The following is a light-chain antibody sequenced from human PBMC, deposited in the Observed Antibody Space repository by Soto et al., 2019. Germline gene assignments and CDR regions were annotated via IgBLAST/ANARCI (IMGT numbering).Light chain of an antibody. J-gene: IGKJ5*01. CDR2: DTS. CDR1: QSVIIK. CDR3: HQRYNWPRVT. Sequence: EIVMTQSPATLSVSPGEIATLSFSASQSVIIKLAWYQQKPGQAPRLLIYDTSTRATGIPARFSGSGSGTDFTLTITSLEPEDFAVYFCHQRYNWPRVTFGQGTRLEI. V-gene: IGKV3-15*01.